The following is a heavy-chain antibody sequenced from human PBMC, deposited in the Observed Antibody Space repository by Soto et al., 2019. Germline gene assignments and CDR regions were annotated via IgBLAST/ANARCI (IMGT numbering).Heavy chain of an antibody. Sequence: PSETLSLTCAVYGGSFSGYYWSWIRQPPGKGLEWIGEINHSGSTNYNPSLKSRVTISVDTSKNQFSLKLSSVTAADTAVYYCARAVAGTLPQTPEYYYYGMDVWGQGTTVTVSS. CDR3: ARAVAGTLPQTPEYYYYGMDV. V-gene: IGHV4-34*01. J-gene: IGHJ6*02. CDR1: GGSFSGYY. CDR2: INHSGST. D-gene: IGHD6-19*01.